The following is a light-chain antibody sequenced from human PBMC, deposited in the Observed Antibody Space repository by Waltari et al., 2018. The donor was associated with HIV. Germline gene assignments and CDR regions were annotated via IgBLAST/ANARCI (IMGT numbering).Light chain of an antibody. Sequence: DIQLTQSPSTLSASVGDRVTITCRASQNVNKWLAWYQQKPGKAPTRLIYKASSLKSGVPSRFSGSVSGTEFTLTISSLQPDDCATYYCQHYDSYSCTFGQGTKVEIK. CDR2: KAS. J-gene: IGKJ2*02. V-gene: IGKV1-5*03. CDR3: QHYDSYSCT. CDR1: QNVNKW.